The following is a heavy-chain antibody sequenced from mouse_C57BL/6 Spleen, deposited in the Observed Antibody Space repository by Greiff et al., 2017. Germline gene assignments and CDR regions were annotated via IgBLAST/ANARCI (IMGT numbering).Heavy chain of an antibody. CDR1: GYSITSGYY. V-gene: IGHV3-6*01. J-gene: IGHJ2*01. Sequence: ESGPGLVKPSQSLSLTCSVTGYSITSGYYWNWIRQFPGNKLEWMGYISYDGSNNYNPSLKNRISITRDTSKNQFFLKLNSVTTEDTATYYCARADDGYYTLYFDYWGQGTTLTVSS. CDR2: ISYDGSN. D-gene: IGHD2-3*01. CDR3: ARADDGYYTLYFDY.